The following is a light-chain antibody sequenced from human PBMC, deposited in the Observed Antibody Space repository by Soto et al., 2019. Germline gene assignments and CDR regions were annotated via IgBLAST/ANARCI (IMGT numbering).Light chain of an antibody. CDR2: AAS. CDR3: QKYNRAPWT. CDR1: QGISNY. Sequence: DIQMTQSPSSLSSSVGDRVTITCRASQGISNYLAWYQQKPGKVPKLLIFAASTLQSGVPSRFSGSGSGTDFTLTISRLQHEDVATYYCQKYNRAPWTFGQGTKVEIK. J-gene: IGKJ1*01. V-gene: IGKV1-27*01.